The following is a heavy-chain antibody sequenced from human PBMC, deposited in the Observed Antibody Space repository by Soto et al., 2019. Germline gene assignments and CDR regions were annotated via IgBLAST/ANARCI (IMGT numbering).Heavy chain of an antibody. J-gene: IGHJ4*02. CDR3: ARHNPRDNWNYDY. Sequence: SETLSLTCSVSGDSINSDKYYWGWIRQPPGKGLEWIGSIYYRGNTYYNPSLQTRITISLDKSKNQFSLKLSSVTAADTAVYYCARHNPRDNWNYDYWGQGTLVTVSS. V-gene: IGHV4-39*01. CDR2: IYYRGNT. D-gene: IGHD1-7*01. CDR1: GDSINSDKYY.